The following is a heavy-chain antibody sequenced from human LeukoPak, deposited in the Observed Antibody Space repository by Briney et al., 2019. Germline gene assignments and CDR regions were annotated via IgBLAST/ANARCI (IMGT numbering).Heavy chain of an antibody. CDR2: TYYSGST. Sequence: SQTLSLTCTVSGGSISSGGYYWSWIRQHPGKGLEWIGNTYYSGSTSYNPSLKSRLTMSVDTSKNQFSLKLSSVTAADTAVYYCARGESYYDSSGYRYFDYWGQGTLVTVSS. CDR3: ARGESYYDSSGYRYFDY. CDR1: GGSISSGGYY. V-gene: IGHV4-31*03. D-gene: IGHD3-22*01. J-gene: IGHJ4*02.